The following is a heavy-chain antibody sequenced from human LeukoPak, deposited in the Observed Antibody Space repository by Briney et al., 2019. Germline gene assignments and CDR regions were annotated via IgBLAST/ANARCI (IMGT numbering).Heavy chain of an antibody. CDR1: GFTLRNYW. J-gene: IGHJ4*02. V-gene: IGHV3-7*01. Sequence: GGSLRLSCTASGFTLRNYWMSWVRQAPGKGREWVANIKQDGSAKYYVDSVKGRFTVSRDNAKNSLYLQMDSLRAEDTAVYYCARIKDSSTRFDYWGQGTLVTVSS. D-gene: IGHD6-19*01. CDR2: IKQDGSAK. CDR3: ARIKDSSTRFDY.